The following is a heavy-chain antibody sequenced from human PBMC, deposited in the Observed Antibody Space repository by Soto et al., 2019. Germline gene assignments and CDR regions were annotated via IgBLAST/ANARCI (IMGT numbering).Heavy chain of an antibody. Sequence: SETLSLTCTVSGGSISSSSYYWGWIRQPPGKGLEWIGSIYYSGSTYYNPSLKSRVTISVDTSKNQFSLKLSSVTAADTAVYYCARRGGYSYGPPSDYFDYWGQGTLVTVSS. V-gene: IGHV4-39*01. J-gene: IGHJ4*02. CDR2: IYYSGST. CDR1: GGSISSSSYY. D-gene: IGHD5-18*01. CDR3: ARRGGYSYGPPSDYFDY.